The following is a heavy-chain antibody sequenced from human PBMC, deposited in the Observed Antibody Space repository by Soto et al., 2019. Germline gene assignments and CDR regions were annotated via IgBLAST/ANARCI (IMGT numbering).Heavy chain of an antibody. CDR3: AKDLRATIYYGMDV. V-gene: IGHV3-30*18. CDR2: ISYDGSNK. Sequence: GGSLRLSCAASGFTFSSYGMHWVRQAPGKGLEWAAVISYDGSNKYYADSVKGRFTISRDNSKNTLYLQMNSLRAEDTAVYYCAKDLRATIYYGMDVWGQGTTVTVSS. J-gene: IGHJ6*02. D-gene: IGHD1-26*01. CDR1: GFTFSSYG.